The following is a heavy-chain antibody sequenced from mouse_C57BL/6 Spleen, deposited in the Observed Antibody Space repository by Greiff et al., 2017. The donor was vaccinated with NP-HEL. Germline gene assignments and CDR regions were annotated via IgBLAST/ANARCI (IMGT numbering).Heavy chain of an antibody. CDR2: INPNNGGT. CDR3: ARDPYYYGSSPWYFDV. D-gene: IGHD1-1*01. CDR1: GYTFTDYN. Sequence: VQLQQSGPELVKPGASVKIPCKASGYTFTDYNMDWVKQSHGKSLEWIGDINPNNGGTIYNQKFKGKATLTVDKSSSTAYMELRSLTSEDTAVYYCARDPYYYGSSPWYFDVWGTGTTVTVSS. J-gene: IGHJ1*03. V-gene: IGHV1-18*01.